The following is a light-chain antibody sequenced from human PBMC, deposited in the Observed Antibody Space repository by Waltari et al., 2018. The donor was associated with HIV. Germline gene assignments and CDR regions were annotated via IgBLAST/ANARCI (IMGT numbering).Light chain of an antibody. Sequence: SHELAQPPSVSVSPGQTARITCSGDALPTQYVYWYQQKSGQAPGPFIHEDSRRPSGVPVRFSASSSVTMATLTIIAAQVDDEADYFCFSRDSSGRHGLFGGGPKLTVL. J-gene: IGLJ2*01. CDR3: FSRDSSGRHGL. CDR2: EDS. CDR1: ALPTQY. V-gene: IGLV3-10*01.